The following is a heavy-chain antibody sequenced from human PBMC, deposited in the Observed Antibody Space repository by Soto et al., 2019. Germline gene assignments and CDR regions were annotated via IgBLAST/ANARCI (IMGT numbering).Heavy chain of an antibody. CDR3: ARGRGYD. Sequence: QVQLQQWGAGLLKPSETLSLTCAVYGESFNGYYWSWIRQPPGKGLEWIGEINHSGSTNYNPSLKSRVTISVDTSKNQFSLRMSSVTAADTAVYYCARGRGYDWGQGTLVTVSS. J-gene: IGHJ4*02. D-gene: IGHD6-13*01. V-gene: IGHV4-34*01. CDR2: INHSGST. CDR1: GESFNGYY.